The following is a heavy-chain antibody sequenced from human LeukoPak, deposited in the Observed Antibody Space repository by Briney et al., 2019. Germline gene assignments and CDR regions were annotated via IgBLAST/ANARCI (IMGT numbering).Heavy chain of an antibody. J-gene: IGHJ6*03. CDR3: ARYSDTYYYYYTDV. CDR2: INPSGDST. Sequence: ASVKVSCKASGYTFTSSYMHWVRPAPGQGLEWMGIINPSGDSTSYADSVKGLFTIYRDNAKNSLYLQMNSLRAEDTAFYYCARYSDTYYYYYTDVWGKGTTVTVSS. CDR1: GYTFTSSY. V-gene: IGHV1-46*04. D-gene: IGHD2-15*01.